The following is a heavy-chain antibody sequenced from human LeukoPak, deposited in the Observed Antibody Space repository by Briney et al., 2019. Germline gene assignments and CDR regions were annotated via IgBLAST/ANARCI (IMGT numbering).Heavy chain of an antibody. V-gene: IGHV4-59*01. Sequence: SETLSLTCTVSGGSISSYHWSWIRQPPGKGLEWIGYIYYSGSTNYNPSLKSRVTISVDTSKNQFSLKLSSVTAADTAVYYCARDKGTSYLSSFDYWGQGTLVAVSS. CDR2: IYYSGST. CDR1: GGSISSYH. D-gene: IGHD6-6*01. J-gene: IGHJ4*02. CDR3: ARDKGTSYLSSFDY.